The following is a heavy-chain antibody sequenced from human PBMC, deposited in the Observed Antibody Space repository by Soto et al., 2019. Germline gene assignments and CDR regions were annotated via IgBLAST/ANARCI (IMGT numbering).Heavy chain of an antibody. CDR3: ATDSGYDLYLDY. V-gene: IGHV1-3*01. D-gene: IGHD5-12*01. CDR2: INAGNGNT. Sequence: GASVKVSCKASGYTFTSYAMHWVRQAPGQRLEWMGWINAGNGNTKYSQKFQGRVTITRDTSASTAYMELSSLRSEDTAVYYCATDSGYDLYLDYWGQGTLVTVSS. J-gene: IGHJ4*02. CDR1: GYTFTSYA.